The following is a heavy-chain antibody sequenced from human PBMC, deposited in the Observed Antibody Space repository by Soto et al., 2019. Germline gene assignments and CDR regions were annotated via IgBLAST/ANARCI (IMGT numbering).Heavy chain of an antibody. CDR1: GYTFTSYA. Sequence: QVQLVQSGAEVKKPGASVKVSCKASGYTFTSYAMHWVRQAPGQRLEWMGWINAGNGNTKYSQKFQGRVTITRDTSASTAYMELCSLRSEDTAVYYCAREQPDAQYYYYGMDVWGQGTTVTVSS. V-gene: IGHV1-3*01. J-gene: IGHJ6*02. D-gene: IGHD5-18*01. CDR3: AREQPDAQYYYYGMDV. CDR2: INAGNGNT.